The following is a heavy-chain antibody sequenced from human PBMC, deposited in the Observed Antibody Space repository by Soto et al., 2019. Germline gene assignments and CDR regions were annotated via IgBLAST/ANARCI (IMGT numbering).Heavy chain of an antibody. J-gene: IGHJ6*02. D-gene: IGHD1-1*01. CDR1: GYTFTDYY. CDR3: ARGGFATGTLRV. V-gene: IGHV1-2*04. Sequence: QMQVVQTGAEVKKPGASVKVSCKTSGYTFTDYYMHWVRQAPGQGLEWMGWINPNTGGTNYPQKFQGWVTMTRDTSLSTAYMELSGLTSDDTAVYYCARGGFATGTLRVCGQGTTVTVSS. CDR2: INPNTGGT.